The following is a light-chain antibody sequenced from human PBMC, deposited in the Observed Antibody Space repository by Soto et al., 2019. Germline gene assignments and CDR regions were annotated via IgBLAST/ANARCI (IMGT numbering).Light chain of an antibody. Sequence: QSVPTQPASVSGSPGQSITISCTGTSSDVGDNNYVSWYQQHPGKAPKLIIYDVTNRPSGVSNRFSGSKSGNTASLTISGLQAEDEADYYCSSYRSSTTGVFGGGTKLTVL. V-gene: IGLV2-14*01. J-gene: IGLJ3*02. CDR2: DVT. CDR1: SSDVGDNNY. CDR3: SSYRSSTTGV.